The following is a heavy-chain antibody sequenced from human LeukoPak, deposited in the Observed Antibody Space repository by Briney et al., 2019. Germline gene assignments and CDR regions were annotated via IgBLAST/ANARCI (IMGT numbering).Heavy chain of an antibody. J-gene: IGHJ6*02. V-gene: IGHV1-58*02. D-gene: IGHD2-2*01. CDR1: GFTFTSSA. CDR3: VAGPKYQLLLGASPFYYYGMDV. CDR2: IVVGSDNT. Sequence: GASVKVSCKASGFTFTSSAMQWVRQARGQRLEWIGCIVVGSDNTNYAEKFQERVTISRDMSTSIAYMELSSLRSEDTAVYYCVAGPKYQLLLGASPFYYYGMDVWGQGTTVTVSS.